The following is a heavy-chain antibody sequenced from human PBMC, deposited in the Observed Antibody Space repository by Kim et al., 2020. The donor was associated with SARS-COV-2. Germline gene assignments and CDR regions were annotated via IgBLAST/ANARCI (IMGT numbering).Heavy chain of an antibody. CDR1: GGSISSSSYY. Sequence: SETLSLTCTVSGGSISSSSYYWGWIRQPPGKGLEWIGSIYYSGSTYYNPSLKSRVTISVDTSKNQFSLKLSSVTAADTAVYYCARQAVGKIWFGELSWFDPRGQGTLVTVSS. V-gene: IGHV4-39*01. CDR2: IYYSGST. J-gene: IGHJ5*02. D-gene: IGHD3-10*01. CDR3: ARQAVGKIWFGELSWFDP.